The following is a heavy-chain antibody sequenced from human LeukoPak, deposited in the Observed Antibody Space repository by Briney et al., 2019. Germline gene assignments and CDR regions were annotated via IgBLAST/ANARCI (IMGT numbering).Heavy chain of an antibody. Sequence: SETLSLTCTVSGGXIIGYYWGSIPDPPRMRLEWIVDISSAGSTIYNSSLKSRVTISVDTPHNRFSLILHYVTAADTAVYYCATVLVGATEPPDYWGQGTLVTVSS. V-gene: IGHV4-59*08. CDR2: ISSAGST. J-gene: IGHJ4*02. D-gene: IGHD1-26*01. CDR3: ATVLVGATEPPDY. CDR1: GGXIIGYY.